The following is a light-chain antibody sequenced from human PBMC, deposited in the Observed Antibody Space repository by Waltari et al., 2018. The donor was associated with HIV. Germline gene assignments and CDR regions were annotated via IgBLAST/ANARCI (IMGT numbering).Light chain of an antibody. CDR1: QTLTGNF. CDR2: GAS. J-gene: IGKJ4*01. V-gene: IGKV3-20*01. Sequence: EIVLTQSPDTLFLSPGERATVSCRASQTLTGNFLAWYQQKPGQAPTHLSYGASSRATDIPDRFSGSWSGTDVTLTISRLEPEDFALYYCQQYVNSLTFGGGTKVEIK. CDR3: QQYVNSLT.